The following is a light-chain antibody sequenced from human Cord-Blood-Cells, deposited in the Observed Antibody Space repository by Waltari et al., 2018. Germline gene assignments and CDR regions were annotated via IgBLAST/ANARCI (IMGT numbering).Light chain of an antibody. CDR2: EGS. V-gene: IGLV2-23*01. Sequence: SALTQPASVSGSPGQSITIPCTGTSSDVGSYNLASWYQQHPGKAPKLMIYEGSKRPSGVSNRFSGSKSGNTASLTISGLQAEDEADYYCCSYAGSSTWVFGGGTKLTVL. CDR3: CSYAGSSTWV. CDR1: SSDVGSYNL. J-gene: IGLJ3*02.